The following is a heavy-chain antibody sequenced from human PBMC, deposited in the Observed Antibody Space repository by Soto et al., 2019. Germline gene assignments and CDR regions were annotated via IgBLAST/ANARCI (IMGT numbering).Heavy chain of an antibody. J-gene: IGHJ6*02. CDR2: IYYSGST. CDR1: GGSISSGGYY. D-gene: IGHD3-10*01. CDR3: ARDWDGSGSYYNLDYGMDV. V-gene: IGHV4-31*03. Sequence: SETLSLTCTVSGGSISSGGYYWSWIRQHPGKGLEWIGYIYYSGSTYYNPSLKIRVTISVDTSKNQFSLKLSSVTAADTAVYYCARDWDGSGSYYNLDYGMDVWGQGTTVTVSS.